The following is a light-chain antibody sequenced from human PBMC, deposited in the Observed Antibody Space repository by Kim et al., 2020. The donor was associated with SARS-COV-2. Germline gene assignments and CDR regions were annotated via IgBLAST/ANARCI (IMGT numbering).Light chain of an antibody. CDR2: DVT. V-gene: IGLV2-8*01. CDR1: SSDIASYDY. J-gene: IGLJ2*01. CDR3: SSYAGSNNGV. Sequence: QSALTQPPSASGSPGQSVTISCTGSSSDIASYDYVSWYQQYPGKAPKLIIYDVTKRPSGVPDRFSGSMSANTASLTVSGLQAEDEADYYCSSYAGSNNGVFGGGTQLTVL.